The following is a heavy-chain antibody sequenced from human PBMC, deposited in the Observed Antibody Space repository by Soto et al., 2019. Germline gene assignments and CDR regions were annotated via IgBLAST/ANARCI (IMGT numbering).Heavy chain of an antibody. CDR1: GGSVSSGSYY. Sequence: SETLSLTCTVSGGSVSSGSYYWSWIRQPPGKGLEWIGYIYYSGSTNYNPSLKSRVTISVDTSKNQFSLKLSSVTAAATAVYYCARGVLLWFGDEWNWFDPWGQGTLVTVSS. CDR2: IYYSGST. V-gene: IGHV4-61*01. D-gene: IGHD3-10*01. CDR3: ARGVLLWFGDEWNWFDP. J-gene: IGHJ5*02.